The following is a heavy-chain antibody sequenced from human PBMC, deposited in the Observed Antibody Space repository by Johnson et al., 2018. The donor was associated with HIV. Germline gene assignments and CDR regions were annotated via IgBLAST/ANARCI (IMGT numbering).Heavy chain of an antibody. CDR3: ARLEDRGRGAFDI. Sequence: QVQVVESGGGVVQPGRSMRLSCAASGLNFSDYSMHWVRQAPGKGLEWVAIISFDGGTKYYADSVKGRFTISRDNSNNTLYLQMNSLRAEDTAVYYCARLEDRGRGAFDIWGQGTMVTVSS. V-gene: IGHV3-30*04. D-gene: IGHD3-10*01. J-gene: IGHJ3*02. CDR2: ISFDGGTK. CDR1: GLNFSDYS.